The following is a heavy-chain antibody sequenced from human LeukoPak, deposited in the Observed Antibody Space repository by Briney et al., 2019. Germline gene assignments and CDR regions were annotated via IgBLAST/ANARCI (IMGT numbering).Heavy chain of an antibody. J-gene: IGHJ3*02. Sequence: SETLSLTCTVSGGSISSYYWSWIRQPAGKGLEWIGRIYTSGSTNYNPSLKSRVTMSVDTSKNQFSLKLSSVTAADTAVYYCARDCSGGSCYSTAHAFGIWGQGTMVTVSS. D-gene: IGHD2-15*01. CDR2: IYTSGST. V-gene: IGHV4-4*07. CDR3: ARDCSGGSCYSTAHAFGI. CDR1: GGSISSYY.